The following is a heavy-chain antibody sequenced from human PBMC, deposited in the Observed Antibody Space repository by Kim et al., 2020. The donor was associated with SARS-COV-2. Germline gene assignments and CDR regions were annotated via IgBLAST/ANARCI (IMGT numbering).Heavy chain of an antibody. CDR1: GYTFTSYG. CDR3: ARDCITMVRGAWGDYYYYYGMDV. V-gene: IGHV1-18*01. CDR2: ISAYNGNT. D-gene: IGHD3-10*01. J-gene: IGHJ6*02. Sequence: ASVKVSCKASGYTFTSYGISWVRQAPGQGLEWMGWISAYNGNTNYAQKLQGRVTMTTDTSTSTAYMELRSLRSDDTAVYYCARDCITMVRGAWGDYYYYYGMDVWGQGTTVTVSS.